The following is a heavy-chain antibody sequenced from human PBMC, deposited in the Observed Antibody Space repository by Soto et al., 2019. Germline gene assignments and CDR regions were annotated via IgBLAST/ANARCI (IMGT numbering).Heavy chain of an antibody. CDR3: ARDGAARPWYSFAYYYGMDV. CDR1: GFTFSSYG. D-gene: IGHD6-6*01. Sequence: QVQLVESGGGVVQPGRSLRLSCAASGFTFSSYGMHWVRQAPGKGLEWVAVIWYDGSNKYYADSVKGRFTISRDNSKNTLYLKMNSLRDEDTAVYYCARDGAARPWYSFAYYYGMDVWGQGTTVTVSS. CDR2: IWYDGSNK. J-gene: IGHJ6*02. V-gene: IGHV3-33*01.